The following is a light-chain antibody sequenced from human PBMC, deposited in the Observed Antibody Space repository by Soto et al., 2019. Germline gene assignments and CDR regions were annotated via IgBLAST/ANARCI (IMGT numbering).Light chain of an antibody. CDR2: EVS. Sequence: QSVLTQPASVSGSPVQSITISCTGSSNDIDGYNCVSWYRQHSGKAPKLIIYEVSRRPSGVSNRFSASKSGNTASLTISGLQAEDEADYYCTSCSSSNTPVFGTGTKLTVL. V-gene: IGLV2-14*01. J-gene: IGLJ1*01. CDR1: SNDIDGYNC. CDR3: TSCSSSNTPV.